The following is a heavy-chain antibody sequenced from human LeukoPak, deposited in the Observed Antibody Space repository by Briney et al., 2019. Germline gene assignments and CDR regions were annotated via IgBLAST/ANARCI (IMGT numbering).Heavy chain of an antibody. J-gene: IGHJ6*02. D-gene: IGHD3-10*01. CDR1: GFTFDDYG. CDR3: ARDGSGSYYLSYYGMDA. V-gene: IGHV3-20*01. CDR2: INWNGGST. Sequence: GGSLRLSCAASGFTFDDYGMSWARQAPGKGLEWVSGINWNGGSTGYADSVKGRFTISRDNAKNSLYLQMNSLRAEDTALYHCARDGSGSYYLSYYGMDAWGQGTTVTVSS.